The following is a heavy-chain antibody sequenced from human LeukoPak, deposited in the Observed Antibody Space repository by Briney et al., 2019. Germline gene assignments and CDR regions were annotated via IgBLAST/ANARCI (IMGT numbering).Heavy chain of an antibody. V-gene: IGHV3-23*01. Sequence: PGGSLRLSCAACGFTFSSYAMSLVRQAPGKGLEWVSAISGSGGSTYYADSVKGRFTISRDNSKNTLYLQMNSLRAEDTAVYYCAKDRATIPGPDDYWGQGTLVTVSS. CDR1: GFTFSSYA. CDR3: AKDRATIPGPDDY. CDR2: ISGSGGST. J-gene: IGHJ4*02. D-gene: IGHD1-26*01.